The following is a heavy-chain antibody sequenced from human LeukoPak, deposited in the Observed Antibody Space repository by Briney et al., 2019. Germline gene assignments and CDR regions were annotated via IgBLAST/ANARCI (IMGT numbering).Heavy chain of an antibody. CDR2: IYYSGTT. Sequence: SETLSLTCTVSGGSISSGSYYWVWIRQPPGKGLEWIGTIYYSGTTYYNPSLKSRVTISVDTSKNQFSLRLSSVTAADTAVYYCARELGGFGELLLSYYYYYYMDVWGKGTTVTVSS. CDR3: ARELGGFGELLLSYYYYYYMDV. CDR1: GGSISSGSYY. J-gene: IGHJ6*03. V-gene: IGHV4-39*07. D-gene: IGHD3-10*01.